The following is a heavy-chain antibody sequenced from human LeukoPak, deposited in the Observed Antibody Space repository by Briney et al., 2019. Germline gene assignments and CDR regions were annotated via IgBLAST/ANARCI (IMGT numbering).Heavy chain of an antibody. V-gene: IGHV3-7*04. Sequence: GGSLRLSCAASGFTFSSYWMSWVRQAPGKGLEWVANIKQDGSEKYYVDSVKGRFTISRDNAKNSLYLQMNSLRAEDTAVYYCARTIVVVIEYHLDYWGQGTLVTVSS. D-gene: IGHD3-22*01. CDR3: ARTIVVVIEYHLDY. CDR2: IKQDGSEK. CDR1: GFTFSSYW. J-gene: IGHJ4*02.